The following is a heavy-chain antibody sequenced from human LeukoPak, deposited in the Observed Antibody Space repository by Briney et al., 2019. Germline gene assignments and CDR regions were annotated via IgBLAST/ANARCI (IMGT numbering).Heavy chain of an antibody. D-gene: IGHD5-12*01. V-gene: IGHV4-59*08. CDR3: ARNRAITSGYDY. J-gene: IGHJ4*02. CDR1: GGSTSSYY. CDR2: ISYSGST. Sequence: SETLSLTCTVSGGSTSSYYWIWIRQPPGKGLEWIGYISYSGSTNYNPSLKSRLAISVDTSKNQLSLKLTSVTAADTAVYYCARNRAITSGYDYWGRGALVTVSS.